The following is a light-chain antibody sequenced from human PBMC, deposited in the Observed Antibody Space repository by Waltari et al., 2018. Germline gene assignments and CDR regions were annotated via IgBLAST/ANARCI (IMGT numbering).Light chain of an antibody. CDR3: QQYFSSPAT. CDR1: QRLLYSSNNKNY. Sequence: DIVMPQSPDPLALSLGDSATINCKSSQRLLYSSNNKNYSAWYQQKSGQPPKLLISWASTRESGVPDRFSGSGSGTDFTLTSSSLQAEDVAAYDCQQYFSSPATFGQGTKLEIK. CDR2: WAS. V-gene: IGKV4-1*01. J-gene: IGKJ2*01.